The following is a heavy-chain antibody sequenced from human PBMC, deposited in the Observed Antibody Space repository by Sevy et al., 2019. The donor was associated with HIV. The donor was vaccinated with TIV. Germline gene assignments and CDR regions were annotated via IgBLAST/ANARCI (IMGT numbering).Heavy chain of an antibody. CDR2: IWYDGSNK. V-gene: IGHV3-33*01. CDR1: GFTFSSYG. J-gene: IGHJ6*02. CDR3: ARDPMDIVVVPAATAPDYYYGMDV. D-gene: IGHD2-2*03. Sequence: GGSLRLSCAASGFTFSSYGMHWVRQAPGKGLEWVAVIWYDGSNKYYADSVKGRFTISRDNSKNTLYLQMNSLRDEDTAVYYCARDPMDIVVVPAATAPDYYYGMDVWGQGTTVTVSS.